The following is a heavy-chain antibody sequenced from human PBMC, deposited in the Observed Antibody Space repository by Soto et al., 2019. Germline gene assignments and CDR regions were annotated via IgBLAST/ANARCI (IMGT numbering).Heavy chain of an antibody. CDR3: AKISCSLTNCYVVSGAGSYFNT. V-gene: IGHV3-23*01. CDR1: GFTLTTQV. Sequence: EVQLLESGGGLVKPGGSLRLSCAASGFTLTTQVMSWVRQAPGKGLEWVSAMCGSRGYTYFSDSVKGRLTISRNTSKKTLCLQRNSLRAKDTGVYDCAKISCSLTNCYVVSGAGSYFNTWGQGTLVIVSS. CDR2: MCGSRGYT. J-gene: IGHJ4*02. D-gene: IGHD2-2*01.